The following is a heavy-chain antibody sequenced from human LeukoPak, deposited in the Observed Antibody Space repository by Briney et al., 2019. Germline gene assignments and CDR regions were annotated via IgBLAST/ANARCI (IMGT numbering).Heavy chain of an antibody. D-gene: IGHD3-10*01. CDR2: MNPNSGNT. CDR1: GYTFTSYD. Sequence: GASVKVSCKASGYTFTSYDINWVRQATGQGLEWMGWMNPNSGNTGYAQKFQGRVTSTRNTSISTAYMELSRLRSEDTAVYYCARARGSGSYYGHDYYYYYYMDVWGQGTTVTVSS. CDR3: ARARGSGSYYGHDYYYYYYMDV. J-gene: IGHJ6*03. V-gene: IGHV1-8*03.